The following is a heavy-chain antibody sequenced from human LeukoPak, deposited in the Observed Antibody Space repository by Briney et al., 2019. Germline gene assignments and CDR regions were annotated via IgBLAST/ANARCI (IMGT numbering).Heavy chain of an antibody. CDR2: IYPGDSDT. Sequence: GESLKISCKGSGYSFTSYWIGWVRQMPGKGLEWMGIIYPGDSDTRYSPSFQGQVTISADKSISTAYLQWSGLKASDTAMYYCARLTTVTPILFDYWGQGTLVTVSS. CDR3: ARLTTVTPILFDY. J-gene: IGHJ4*02. D-gene: IGHD4-17*01. CDR1: GYSFTSYW. V-gene: IGHV5-51*01.